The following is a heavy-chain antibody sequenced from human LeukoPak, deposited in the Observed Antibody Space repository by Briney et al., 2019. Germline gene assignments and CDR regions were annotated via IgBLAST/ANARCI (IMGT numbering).Heavy chain of an antibody. CDR2: IIPIIGTA. CDR1: GGTFSSYA. J-gene: IGHJ6*03. V-gene: IGHV1-69*06. CDR3: AREEVSYYYMDV. D-gene: IGHD5/OR15-5a*01. Sequence: GASVKVSCKASGGTFSSYAISWVRQAPGQGLEWMGGIIPIIGTANNAQKFQGRVTITADKSTSTAYMELSSLRSEDTAVYYCAREEVSYYYMDVWGKGTTVTVSS.